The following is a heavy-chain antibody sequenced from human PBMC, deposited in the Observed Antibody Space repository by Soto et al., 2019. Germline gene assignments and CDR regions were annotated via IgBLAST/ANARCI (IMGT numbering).Heavy chain of an antibody. Sequence: QVQLVQSGAEVKKPGASVKVSCKASGYTFTSYGISWVRQAPGQGLEWMGWISAYNGNTNYAQKLQGRVTMTTDTSTSTAYMELRSLRADDTALYYCARSRILDRSRTKYYMDVWGKGTTVTVSS. CDR3: ARSRILDRSRTKYYMDV. CDR1: GYTFTSYG. CDR2: ISAYNGNT. J-gene: IGHJ6*03. V-gene: IGHV1-18*01.